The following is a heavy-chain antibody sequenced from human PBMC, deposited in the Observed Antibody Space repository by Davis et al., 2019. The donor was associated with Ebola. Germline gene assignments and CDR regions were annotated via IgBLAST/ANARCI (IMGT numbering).Heavy chain of an antibody. J-gene: IGHJ5*02. Sequence: AASVKVSCKASGYTFNIYYMYWVRQAPGQGLEWMGIINPSGGTTSYAQKFQGRVTMTRDTSTSTVYMELISLRSKDTAVYYCAGPGIAAGAPRSWGQETLVTVP. V-gene: IGHV1-46*02. CDR1: GYTFNIYY. CDR2: INPSGGTT. CDR3: AGPGIAAGAPRS. D-gene: IGHD6-13*01.